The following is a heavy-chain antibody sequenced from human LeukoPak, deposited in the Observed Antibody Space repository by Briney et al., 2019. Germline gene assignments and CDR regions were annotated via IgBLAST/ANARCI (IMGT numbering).Heavy chain of an antibody. Sequence: ASVKVSCKASGYTLSDYGISWVRQAPGQGLEWVGWITTYNGNRKYAEKFQGRVTMTTDTSTSTYYMEVRSLRSDDTAIYYCARDCSNGVCFPRDYWGQGTQITVST. CDR2: ITTYNGNR. J-gene: IGHJ4*02. V-gene: IGHV1-18*01. D-gene: IGHD2-8*01. CDR1: GYTLSDYG. CDR3: ARDCSNGVCFPRDY.